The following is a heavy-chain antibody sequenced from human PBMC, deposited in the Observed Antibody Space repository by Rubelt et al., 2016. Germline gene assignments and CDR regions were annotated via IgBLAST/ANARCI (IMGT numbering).Heavy chain of an antibody. V-gene: IGHV4-34*01. CDR3: ARTYYYDSSGPVDY. Sequence: QVQLQQWGAGLLKPSETLSLTCAVYGGSFSGYYWSWIRQPPGKGLEWIGEINHSGSTNYNPSLKSRVTISVDTSKNQFALKLGPVTAADTAVYYCARTYYYDSSGPVDYWGQGTLVTVSS. CDR1: GGSFSGYY. D-gene: IGHD3-22*01. J-gene: IGHJ4*02. CDR2: INHSGST.